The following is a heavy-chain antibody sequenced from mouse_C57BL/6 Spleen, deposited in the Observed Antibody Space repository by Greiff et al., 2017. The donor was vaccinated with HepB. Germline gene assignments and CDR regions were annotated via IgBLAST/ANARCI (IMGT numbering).Heavy chain of an antibody. CDR3: AGDGYYFDY. V-gene: IGHV1-59*01. D-gene: IGHD2-3*01. CDR2: IDPSDSYT. J-gene: IGHJ2*01. CDR1: GYTFTSYW. Sequence: QVQLQQSGAELVRPGTSVKLSCKASGYTFTSYWMHWVKQRPGQGLEWIGVIDPSDSYTNYNQKFKGKATLTVDTSSSTAYMQLSSLTSEDSAVYYCAGDGYYFDYWGQGTTLTVSS.